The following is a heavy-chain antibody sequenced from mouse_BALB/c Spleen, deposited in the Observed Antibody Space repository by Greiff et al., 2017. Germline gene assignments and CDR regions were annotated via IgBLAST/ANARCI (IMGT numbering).Heavy chain of an antibody. Sequence: VQLQQSGAELVRPGASVKLSCKTSGYIFTSYWIHWVKQRSGQGLEWIARIYPGTGSTYYNEKFKGKATLTADKSSSTAYMQLSSLKSEDSAVFVCARSKIYYGYDNYAMDYWGQGTSVTVSS. V-gene: IGHV1S132*01. J-gene: IGHJ4*01. CDR1: GYIFTSYW. CDR3: ARSKIYYGYDNYAMDY. D-gene: IGHD2-2*01. CDR2: IYPGTGST.